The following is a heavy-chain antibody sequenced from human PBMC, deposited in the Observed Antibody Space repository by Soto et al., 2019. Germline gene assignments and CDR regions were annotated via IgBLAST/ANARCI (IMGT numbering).Heavy chain of an antibody. D-gene: IGHD6-19*01. CDR3: ARGALSSGWFEAYYFDF. Sequence: SETLSLTCAVYGGSFSGYHWSWIRQPPGKGLEWIVEISHSGSTNYNPSLKRRVTISLDTSKSQFSLKLSPVTAADTAVYYCARGALSSGWFEAYYFDFWSQGTLVTVSS. V-gene: IGHV4-34*01. CDR1: GGSFSGYH. CDR2: ISHSGST. J-gene: IGHJ4*02.